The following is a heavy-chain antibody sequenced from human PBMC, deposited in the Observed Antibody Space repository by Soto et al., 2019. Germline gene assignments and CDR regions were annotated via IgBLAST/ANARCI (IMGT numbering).Heavy chain of an antibody. Sequence: QVQLVQSGAEVKKPGASVKVSCKASGYTFTSYGISWVRQAPGQGLEWMGWISAYNGNTNYAQKLQDRVTMTTDTSTTTAYMELRSLRSDATAVYYCATFYGKSYYYGMDVWGQGTTVTVSS. D-gene: IGHD4-17*01. CDR1: GYTFTSYG. CDR2: ISAYNGNT. V-gene: IGHV1-18*01. J-gene: IGHJ6*02. CDR3: ATFYGKSYYYGMDV.